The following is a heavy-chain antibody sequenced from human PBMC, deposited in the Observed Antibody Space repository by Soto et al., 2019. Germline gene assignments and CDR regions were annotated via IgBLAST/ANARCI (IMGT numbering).Heavy chain of an antibody. CDR1: NGSISGFY. CDR3: GRVGVGIGNHFDS. V-gene: IGHV4-59*12. J-gene: IGHJ4*02. Sequence: SETLSLTCSVSNGSISGFYWTWIRQPPGKILEWIGYIHYSGRTDYNPSLTSRATMSVDTSKNQFSLNLKSITAADTAVYYCGRVGVGIGNHFDSWGRGTLVTVSS. CDR2: IHYSGRT. D-gene: IGHD1-26*01.